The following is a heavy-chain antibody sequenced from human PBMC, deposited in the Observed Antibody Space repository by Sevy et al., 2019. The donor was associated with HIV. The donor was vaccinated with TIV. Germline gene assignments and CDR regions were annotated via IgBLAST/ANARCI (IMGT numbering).Heavy chain of an antibody. Sequence: GGSLRLSCGASGFIFSNAWMRWVRQAPGMGLEWVGRIKSKADGGTPDYAAPVKGTFTISRDDSINTLYLQMNSLRTDDTAVYYCGYSEYGYYYDYWGQGTLVTVSS. CDR1: GFIFSNAW. V-gene: IGHV3-15*01. J-gene: IGHJ4*02. D-gene: IGHD1-26*01. CDR3: GYSEYGYYYDY. CDR2: IKSKADGGTP.